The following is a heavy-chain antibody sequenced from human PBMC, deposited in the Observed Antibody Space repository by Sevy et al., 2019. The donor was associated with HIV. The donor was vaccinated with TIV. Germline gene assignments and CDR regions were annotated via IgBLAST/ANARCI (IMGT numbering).Heavy chain of an antibody. CDR1: RGSITSLY. D-gene: IGHD1-26*01. V-gene: IGHV4-59*08. J-gene: IGHJ5*01. Sequence: SETLSLTCTVSRGSITSLYWNWIRQPPGKGLEWIANIYYNGHINYNPSLKSRVTLSLDTSKNQFSLRLSSVTAADTAMYYCAGKNAWGRGYSWGQGTLVTVSS. CDR3: AGKNAWGRGYS. CDR2: IYYNGHI.